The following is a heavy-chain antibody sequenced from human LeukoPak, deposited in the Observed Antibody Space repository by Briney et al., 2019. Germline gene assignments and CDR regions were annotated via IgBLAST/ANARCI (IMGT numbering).Heavy chain of an antibody. V-gene: IGHV1-2*02. CDR1: GYTFTGYY. CDR3: ARDDSYGNYYYYMDV. J-gene: IGHJ6*03. CDR2: INPNSGGT. Sequence: GASVKVSCKASGYTFTGYYMHWVRQAPGQGLEWMGWINPNSGGTNYAQKFQGRVTMTRDTSISTAYMELSRLRSDDTAVYYCARDDSYGNYYYYMDVWGKGTTVTVSS. D-gene: IGHD5-18*01.